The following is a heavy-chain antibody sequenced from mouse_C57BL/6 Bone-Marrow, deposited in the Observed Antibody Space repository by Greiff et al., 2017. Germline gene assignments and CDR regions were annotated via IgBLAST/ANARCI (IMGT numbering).Heavy chain of an antibody. CDR2: IDPSDSYT. J-gene: IGHJ2*01. V-gene: IGHV1-69*01. Sequence: VQLQQPGAELVMPGASVKLSCKASGYTFTSYWMHWVKQRPGQGLEWIGEIDPSDSYTNYNQKFKGKSTLTVDKSSSTAYMQLSSLTSEDSAVYYCARGYYYSYWGQGTTLTVSS. D-gene: IGHD1-1*01. CDR1: GYTFTSYW. CDR3: ARGYYYSY.